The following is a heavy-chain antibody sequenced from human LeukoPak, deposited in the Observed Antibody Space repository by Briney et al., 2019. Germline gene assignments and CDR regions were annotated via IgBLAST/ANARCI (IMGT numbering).Heavy chain of an antibody. CDR2: INPSTGDT. Sequence: GASVKVPCKTSGYTFTGYYMDWVRQAPGQGLEWMGWINPSTGDTNYAQKFQGRVTMTRDTSISTAYMDLSRLRSDDTAVYYCASGSDISNFDYWGQGTLVTVSS. J-gene: IGHJ4*02. CDR3: ASGSDISNFDY. D-gene: IGHD3-9*01. V-gene: IGHV1-2*02. CDR1: GYTFTGYY.